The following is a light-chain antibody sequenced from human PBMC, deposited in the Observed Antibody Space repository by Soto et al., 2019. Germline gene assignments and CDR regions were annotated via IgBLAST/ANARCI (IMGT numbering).Light chain of an antibody. J-gene: IGKJ5*01. CDR3: QHRYNWPPA. CDR2: DAS. CDR1: QSVSNY. Sequence: EIVLTQSPATLSLSPGEIATLSCRASQSVSNYLGWYQQRPGQAPRLLIYDASERATGIPARFSGSGSGTDFTLTINSLEPEDFAVYYCQHRYNWPPAFGQGTRLEIK. V-gene: IGKV3-11*01.